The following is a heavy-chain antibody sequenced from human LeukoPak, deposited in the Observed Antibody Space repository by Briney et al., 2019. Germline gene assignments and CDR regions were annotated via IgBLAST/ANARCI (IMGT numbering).Heavy chain of an antibody. CDR3: ARGEYYDFWSGYTTFDY. V-gene: IGHV4-39*07. J-gene: IGHJ4*02. Sequence: SETLSLTCTVSGGSIGSSSYYWGWIRQPPGKGLEWIGSIYYSGSTYYNPSLKSRVTISVDTSKNQFSLKLSSVTAADTAVYYCARGEYYDFWSGYTTFDYWGQGTLVTVSS. CDR2: IYYSGST. D-gene: IGHD3-3*01. CDR1: GGSIGSSSYY.